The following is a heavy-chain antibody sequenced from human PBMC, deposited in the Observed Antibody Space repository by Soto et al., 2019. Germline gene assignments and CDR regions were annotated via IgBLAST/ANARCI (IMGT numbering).Heavy chain of an antibody. Sequence: PGGSLRLSCAAPGFTFSSDGMHWVRQVPGKGLELVAVISYDGSNKYYSASVKGRFTISKGNYKNTLYLQMNGTRAEDTAVYYCVRVQYPSTMIVVPATLEVWGQRSTVSVSS. CDR3: VRVQYPSTMIVVPATLEV. CDR2: ISYDGSNK. D-gene: IGHD3-22*01. J-gene: IGHJ6*01. CDR1: GFTFSSDG. V-gene: IGHV3-33*01.